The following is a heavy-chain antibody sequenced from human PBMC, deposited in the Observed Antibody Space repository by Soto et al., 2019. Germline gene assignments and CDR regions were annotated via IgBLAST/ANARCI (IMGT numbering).Heavy chain of an antibody. CDR2: ISYDGSNK. V-gene: IGHV3-30*18. D-gene: IGHD3-9*01. J-gene: IGHJ4*02. Sequence: QVQLVESGGGVVQPGRSLRLSCAASGFTFSSYGMHWVRQAPGKGLEWVAVISYDGSNKYYADSVKGRFTISRDNSKNTLYLQMNSLRAEDTAVYYCAKGTLRLFDYWGQGTLVTVSS. CDR1: GFTFSSYG. CDR3: AKGTLRLFDY.